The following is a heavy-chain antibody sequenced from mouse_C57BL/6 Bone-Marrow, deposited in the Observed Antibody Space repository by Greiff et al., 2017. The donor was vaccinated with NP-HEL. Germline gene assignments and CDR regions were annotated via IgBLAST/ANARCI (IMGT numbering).Heavy chain of an antibody. CDR2: IHPSDSAT. CDR3: AITLITTVVASPDY. CDR1: GYTFTSYW. V-gene: IGHV1-74*01. D-gene: IGHD1-1*01. Sequence: QVQLQQPGAELVKPGASVKVSCKASGYTFTSYWMHWVKQRPGQGLEWIGRIHPSDSATNYNQKFKGKATLTVDKSSSTAYMQLSSLTSEDSAVYYCAITLITTVVASPDYWGQGTTLTVSS. J-gene: IGHJ2*01.